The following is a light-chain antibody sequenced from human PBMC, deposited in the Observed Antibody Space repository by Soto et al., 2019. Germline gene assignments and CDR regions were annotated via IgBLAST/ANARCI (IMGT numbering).Light chain of an antibody. V-gene: IGKV3-15*01. CDR2: GAS. CDR1: QSVSSK. CDR3: QQYNNWRYT. Sequence: EIVMTQSPATLSVSPGERATLSCRASQSVSSKLAWYQQKPGQAPRLLIYGASTRATGIPARFSGSGSGTEFTLTISVLQSEDFAVYYCQQYNNWRYTFGQGTKLEIK. J-gene: IGKJ2*01.